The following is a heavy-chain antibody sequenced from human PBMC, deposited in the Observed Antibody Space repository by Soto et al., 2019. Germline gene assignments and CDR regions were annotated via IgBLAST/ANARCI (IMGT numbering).Heavy chain of an antibody. CDR2: ISGSGGST. V-gene: IGHV3-23*01. J-gene: IGHJ4*02. CDR1: GFTFSSYA. D-gene: IGHD6-19*01. CDR3: ASRSSGWYFDY. Sequence: EVQLLESGGGLVQPGGSPRLSCAASGFTFSSYAMNWVRQAPGKGLEWVSVISGSGGSTYYADSVKGRFTISRDNPKNTLYLQMNSLRAEDTAVYYCASRSSGWYFDYWGQGTLVTVSS.